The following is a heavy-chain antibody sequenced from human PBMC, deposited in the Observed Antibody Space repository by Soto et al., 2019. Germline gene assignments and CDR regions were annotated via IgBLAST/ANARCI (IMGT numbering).Heavy chain of an antibody. CDR3: ARVSTDGAFYV. D-gene: IGHD4-17*01. CDR2: INAGSGNT. Sequence: ASVKVSCKASGYTFTSYGMHWVRQAPGQRIEWMGWINAGSGNTKYSQKFQGRVTITRDTSASTAYMELRRLRSDDTAVCYCARVSTDGAFYVWGQGTMVTVSS. J-gene: IGHJ3*01. V-gene: IGHV1-3*01. CDR1: GYTFTSYG.